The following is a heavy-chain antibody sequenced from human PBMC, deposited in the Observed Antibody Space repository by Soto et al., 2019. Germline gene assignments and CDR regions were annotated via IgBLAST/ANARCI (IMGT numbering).Heavy chain of an antibody. CDR2: ISYDGSNK. D-gene: IGHD3-22*01. V-gene: IGHV3-30*18. CDR3: AKDEGDSSGYLDY. CDR1: GFTFSSYG. J-gene: IGHJ4*02. Sequence: QVQLVESGGGVVQPGRSLRLSCAASGFTFSSYGMHWVRQAPGKGLEWVAVISYDGSNKYYADSVKGRFTISRDNSKNTRYLQMNSLRAEDTAVYYCAKDEGDSSGYLDYWGQGTLVTVSS.